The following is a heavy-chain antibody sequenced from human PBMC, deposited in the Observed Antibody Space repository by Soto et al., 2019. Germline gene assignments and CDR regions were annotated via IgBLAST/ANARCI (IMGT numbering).Heavy chain of an antibody. CDR2: IKSKTDGGTT. CDR3: TTLWGDRSYYGDY. J-gene: IGHJ4*02. CDR1: GFTFSNAW. Sequence: EVQLVESGGGLVKPGGSLRLSCAASGFTFSNAWMNWVRQAPGKGLEWVGRIKSKTDGGTTDYAAPVKGRFTISRDDSKNTLYLQMNSLKTEATAVYYGTTLWGDRSYYGDYWGQGTLVTVSS. D-gene: IGHD2-21*02. V-gene: IGHV3-15*07.